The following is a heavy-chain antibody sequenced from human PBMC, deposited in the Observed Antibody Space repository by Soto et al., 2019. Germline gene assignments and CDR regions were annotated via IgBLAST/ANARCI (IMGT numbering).Heavy chain of an antibody. V-gene: IGHV3-11*06. CDR2: ISGSSRYT. D-gene: IGHD6-19*01. CDR3: ARHTSGWHYYDY. CDR1: GFNFSDHY. Sequence: GGSLRLSCAASGFNFSDHYMKWIRQAPGKGLEWVSYISGSSRYTNFADSVKGRFTISRDNAKNSLYLQMNSLRAEDTAVYYCARHTSGWHYYDYWGQGTPVTVSS. J-gene: IGHJ4*02.